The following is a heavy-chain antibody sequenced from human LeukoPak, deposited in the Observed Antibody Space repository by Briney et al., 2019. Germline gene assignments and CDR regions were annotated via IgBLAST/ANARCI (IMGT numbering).Heavy chain of an antibody. CDR1: GFTFDECA. Sequence: PGGSLRLSCAASGFTFDECAMHWVRQAPGKGLEWVSGISWNSGSIGYADSVKGRFTISRDNAKNSLYLQMNSLRAEDTALYYCAKDKVIAAAGDGPFDYWGQGTLVTVSS. V-gene: IGHV3-9*01. J-gene: IGHJ4*02. CDR2: ISWNSGSI. CDR3: AKDKVIAAAGDGPFDY. D-gene: IGHD6-25*01.